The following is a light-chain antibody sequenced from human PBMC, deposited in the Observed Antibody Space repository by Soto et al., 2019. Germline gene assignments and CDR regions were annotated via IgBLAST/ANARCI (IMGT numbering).Light chain of an antibody. Sequence: IRMTQSPSSLSASVGDRVTITCRASHNVNNYLHWYQQRPGKAPKLLIYAASTLQSGVPSRFSGSGSGTDFTLTISSLQPEDFATYYCQQSLSSPEITFGQGTRLEIK. V-gene: IGKV1-39*01. J-gene: IGKJ5*01. CDR1: HNVNNY. CDR2: AAS. CDR3: QQSLSSPEIT.